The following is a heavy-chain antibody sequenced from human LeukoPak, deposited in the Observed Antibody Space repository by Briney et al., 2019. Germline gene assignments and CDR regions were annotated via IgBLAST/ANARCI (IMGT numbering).Heavy chain of an antibody. CDR3: AREEYYSDNSGYYPDF. J-gene: IGHJ4*02. V-gene: IGHV4-61*02. CDR1: GASISSGSDD. CDR2: IYTSRST. D-gene: IGHD3-22*01. Sequence: SQTLSLTCTVSGASISSGSDDWSWIRQPAGKGLEWIWRIYTSRSTNYNPSLKSRVTISVDTSKNQFSLKLSSVTAADTAVYYCAREEYYSDNSGYYPDFWGQGTLVTVFS.